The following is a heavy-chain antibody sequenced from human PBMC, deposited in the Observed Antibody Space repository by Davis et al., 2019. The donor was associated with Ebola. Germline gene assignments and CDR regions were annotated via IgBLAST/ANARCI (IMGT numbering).Heavy chain of an antibody. J-gene: IGHJ4*02. D-gene: IGHD3-3*01. CDR1: GGSVSSGTYY. CDR3: ARRGYDFWNGYYKTSFYFDY. CDR2: ISSSGIT. V-gene: IGHV4-39*01. Sequence: MPSETLSLTCTVSGGSVSSGTYYWGWIRQPPGKGLEWIGSISSSGITYYKPSLKSRVTISVDTSKHQFSLKLSSVAAADTAVYYCARRGYDFWNGYYKTSFYFDYWGQGTLVTVSS.